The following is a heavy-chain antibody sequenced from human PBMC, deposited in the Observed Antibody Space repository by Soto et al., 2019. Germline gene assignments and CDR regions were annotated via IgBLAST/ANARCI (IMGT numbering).Heavy chain of an antibody. Sequence: VQLLESGGGLVQPGGSLRLSCVASGFTFSSYAMSWVRQAPGKGLEWVSAISGSGGSTYYADSVKGRFTISRDNSKNTLYLQMNSLRAEDTAVYYCAKVRSFNYDILTGYYSGGHDAFDIWGQGTMVTVSS. CDR1: GFTFSSYA. CDR2: ISGSGGST. CDR3: AKVRSFNYDILTGYYSGGHDAFDI. D-gene: IGHD3-9*01. J-gene: IGHJ3*02. V-gene: IGHV3-23*01.